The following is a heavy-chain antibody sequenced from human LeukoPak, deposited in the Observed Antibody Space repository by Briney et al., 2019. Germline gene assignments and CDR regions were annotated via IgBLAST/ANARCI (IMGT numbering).Heavy chain of an antibody. CDR1: GGTFSSYA. D-gene: IGHD5-24*01. Sequence: SVKVSCKASGGTFSSYAISWVRQAPGQGLEWMGGIIPIFGTANYAQKFQGRVTITADESTSTAYMELSSLRSEDTAVYYCARGVIEGWLRPGAFDIWGQGTMVTVSS. CDR2: IIPIFGTA. V-gene: IGHV1-69*13. CDR3: ARGVIEGWLRPGAFDI. J-gene: IGHJ3*02.